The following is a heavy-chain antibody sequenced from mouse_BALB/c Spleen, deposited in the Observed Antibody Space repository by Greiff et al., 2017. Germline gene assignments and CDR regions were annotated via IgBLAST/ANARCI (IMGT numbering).Heavy chain of an antibody. J-gene: IGHJ2*01. CDR1: GFTFSSYT. V-gene: IGHV5-6-4*01. CDR2: ISSGGSYT. CDR3: TREGITTVYYFDY. Sequence: EVQLVESGGGLVKPGGSLKLSCAASGFTFSSYTMYWVRQTPGKRLEWVATISSGGSYTYYPDSVKGRFTISRDNAKNTLYLQMSSLKSEDTAMYYCTREGITTVYYFDYWGQGTTLTVSS. D-gene: IGHD1-1*01.